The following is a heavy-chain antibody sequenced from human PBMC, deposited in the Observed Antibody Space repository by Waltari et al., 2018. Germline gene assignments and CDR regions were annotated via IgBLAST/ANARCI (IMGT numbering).Heavy chain of an antibody. J-gene: IGHJ3*02. CDR2: ISGSGGST. CDR3: AKDVLLWFREPIGMCAFDI. CDR1: GFTFSSYA. D-gene: IGHD3-10*01. V-gene: IGHV3-23*04. Sequence: EVQLVESGGGLVQPGGSLRLSCAASGFTFSSYAMSWVRQAPGKGLEWVSAISGSGGSTYYADSVKGRFTISRDNSKNTLYLQRNSLRAEDTAVYYCAKDVLLWFREPIGMCAFDIWGQGTMVTVSS.